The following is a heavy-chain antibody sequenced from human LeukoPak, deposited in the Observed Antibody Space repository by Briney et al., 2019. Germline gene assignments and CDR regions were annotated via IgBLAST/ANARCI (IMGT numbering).Heavy chain of an antibody. D-gene: IGHD1-26*01. CDR3: AKDRMPGGTTPSDFDM. Sequence: GGSLRLSYAASGFTFSSYAMSWVRQAPGKGLEWVSTFSGSGGSTYYADSVKGRFTISRDISKNTLYLQMNSLRAEDTAVYYCAKDRMPGGTTPSDFDMWGQGTMVSVSS. CDR1: GFTFSSYA. J-gene: IGHJ3*02. V-gene: IGHV3-23*01. CDR2: FSGSGGST.